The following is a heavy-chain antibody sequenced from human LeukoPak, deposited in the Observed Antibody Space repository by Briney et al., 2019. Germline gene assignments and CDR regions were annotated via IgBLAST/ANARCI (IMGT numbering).Heavy chain of an antibody. CDR2: TNRDGSST. D-gene: IGHD3-3*01. CDR1: GFTFSSYW. V-gene: IGHV3-74*01. Sequence: GGSLRLSCAASGFTFSSYWMHWVRQAPGKGPVWVARTNRDGSSTAYADSVKGRFTISKDNAKNSLYLLMNSLRAEDTAVYYCARDSVEWYIFDYWGQGTLVTVSS. CDR3: ARDSVEWYIFDY. J-gene: IGHJ4*02.